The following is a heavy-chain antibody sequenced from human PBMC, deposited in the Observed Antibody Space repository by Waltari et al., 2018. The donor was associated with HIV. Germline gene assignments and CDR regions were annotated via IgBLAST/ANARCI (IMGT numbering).Heavy chain of an antibody. J-gene: IGHJ4*02. V-gene: IGHV3-21*01. CDR2: ISSSSTYI. CDR3: TRFQDYYDSSGYDY. Sequence: EVQLVESGGGLVKPGGSLTLSCAASGFTFSDYSLNWVRQAPGKGLEWVSSISSSSTYIYYADSVKGRFTISRDNAQNSLYLQMNSLRAEDTAVYFCTRFQDYYDSSGYDYWGQGTLVTVSS. CDR1: GFTFSDYS. D-gene: IGHD3-22*01.